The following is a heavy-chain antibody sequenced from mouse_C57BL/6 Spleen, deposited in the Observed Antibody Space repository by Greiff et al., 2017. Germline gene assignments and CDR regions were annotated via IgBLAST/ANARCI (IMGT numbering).Heavy chain of an antibody. V-gene: IGHV8-5*01. CDR3: AQMGYYGSRTFDY. CDR1: GFSLSTSNMG. CDR2: IWWNDDK. J-gene: IGHJ2*01. D-gene: IGHD1-1*01. Sequence: QVTLKVSGPGLLQPSQTLSLTCSFSGFSLSTSNMGIGWIRQPSGKGLEWLAHIWWNDDKYYNPSLKSRLTISNDTSNNQVFLQITSVDTADTATYYCAQMGYYGSRTFDYWGQGTTLTVSS.